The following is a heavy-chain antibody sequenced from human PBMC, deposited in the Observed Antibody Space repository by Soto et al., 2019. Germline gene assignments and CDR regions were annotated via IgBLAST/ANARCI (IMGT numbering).Heavy chain of an antibody. CDR1: GGSISSGGYY. CDR3: ARCSLVVVPAPGFDP. V-gene: IGHV4-31*03. J-gene: IGHJ5*02. CDR2: IYYSGTT. Sequence: ASETLSLTCTVSGGSISSGGYYWSWIRQHPGKGLEWIGYIYYSGTTYYNPSLKSRVTISVDTSKNQFSLKLSSVSAADTALYYCARCSLVVVPAPGFDPWCRGTLVTVSS. D-gene: IGHD2-2*01.